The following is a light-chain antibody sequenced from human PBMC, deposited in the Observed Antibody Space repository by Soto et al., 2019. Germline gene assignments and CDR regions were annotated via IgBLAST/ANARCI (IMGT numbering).Light chain of an antibody. Sequence: ALTQPPSASGSPGQSVTISCTGTFNDVGGYNYVSWYQQHPGKAPKVIIYEVYKRPSGVPERFSGSKSGKTASLTVSGLQADDEADYYCSSYVGNNNLVFGGGTKLTVL. J-gene: IGLJ3*02. CDR2: EVY. CDR1: FNDVGGYNY. CDR3: SSYVGNNNLV. V-gene: IGLV2-8*01.